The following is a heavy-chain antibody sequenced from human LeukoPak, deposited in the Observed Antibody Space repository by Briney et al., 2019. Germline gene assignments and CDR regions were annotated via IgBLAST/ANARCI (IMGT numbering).Heavy chain of an antibody. CDR3: ARGPHRRGPLDY. V-gene: IGHV4-31*03. Sequence: SQTLSLTCTVSGGSISSGGYYWSWIRQHPGKGLEWIGYIYYSGSTYYNPSLKSRVTISVDTSKNQFSLKLSSVTAADTAVYYCARGPHRRGPLDYWGQGTLVTVSS. CDR1: GGSISSGGYY. J-gene: IGHJ4*02. D-gene: IGHD2-15*01. CDR2: IYYSGST.